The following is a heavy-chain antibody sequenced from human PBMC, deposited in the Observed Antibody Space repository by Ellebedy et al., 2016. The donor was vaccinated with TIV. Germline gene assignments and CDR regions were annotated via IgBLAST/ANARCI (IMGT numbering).Heavy chain of an antibody. CDR1: GFTFDDYA. V-gene: IGHV3-9*01. D-gene: IGHD5-18*01. Sequence: SLKISCAASGFTFDDYAMHWVRQAPGKGLEWVSGISWNSGSIGYADSVKGRFTISRDNAKNSLYLQMNSLRAEDTALYYCAKDITGYSYGPADYWGQGTLVTVSS. J-gene: IGHJ4*02. CDR3: AKDITGYSYGPADY. CDR2: ISWNSGSI.